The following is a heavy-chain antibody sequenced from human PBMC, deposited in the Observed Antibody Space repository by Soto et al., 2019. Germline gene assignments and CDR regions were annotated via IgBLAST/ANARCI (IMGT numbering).Heavy chain of an antibody. CDR3: ARDQDDSSDAFDI. CDR2: ISHSGTYI. CDR1: GFTFSHYT. Sequence: PGGSLRLSCAASGFTFSHYTMNWVRQAPGKGLEWVSSISHSGTYIYYADSLKGRFTISRDNAKNSLYLHMNNLRAEDTAVYYCARDQDDSSDAFDIWGQGTMVTVSS. D-gene: IGHD3-3*01. V-gene: IGHV3-21*01. J-gene: IGHJ3*02.